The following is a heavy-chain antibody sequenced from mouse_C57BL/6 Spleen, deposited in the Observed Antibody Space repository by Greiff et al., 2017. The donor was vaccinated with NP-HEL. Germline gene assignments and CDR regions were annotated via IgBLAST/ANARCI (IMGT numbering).Heavy chain of an antibody. CDR2: INSNGGST. V-gene: IGHV5-6-3*01. Sequence: DVMLVESGGGLVQPGGSLKLSCAASGFTFSSYGMSWVRQTPDKRLELVATINSNGGSTYYPDSVKGRFTISRDNAKNTLYLQMSSLKSEDTAMYYCARIARKINWGQGTTLTVSS. CDR1: GFTFSSYG. CDR3: ARIARKIN. J-gene: IGHJ2*01.